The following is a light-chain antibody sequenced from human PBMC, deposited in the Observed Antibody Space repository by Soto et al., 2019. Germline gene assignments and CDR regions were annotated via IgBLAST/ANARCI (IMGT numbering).Light chain of an antibody. CDR3: QQYDNSPWT. CDR2: GAS. J-gene: IGKJ1*01. CDR1: QSVSSSY. V-gene: IGKV3-20*01. Sequence: EIVLTQYPGTLSLSPGERATLSCRASQSVSSSYLAWYQQKPGQAPRLLIYGASSRATGIPDRFSGSGSGTDFTLTISRLEPEDFAVYYCQQYDNSPWTFGQGTMVDIK.